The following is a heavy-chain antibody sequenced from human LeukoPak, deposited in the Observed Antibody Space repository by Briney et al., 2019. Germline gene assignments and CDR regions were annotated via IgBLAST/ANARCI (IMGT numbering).Heavy chain of an antibody. J-gene: IGHJ4*02. CDR2: INTNTGNP. Sequence: ASVKVSCKASGYTFTTYAMNWVRQAPGQGLEWMGWINTNTGNPTYAQGFTGRFVFSLDTSVSTAYLQISSLKAEDTAVYYCARVVMNWSGFLWDFDYWGQGTLVTVSS. V-gene: IGHV7-4-1*02. CDR3: ARVVMNWSGFLWDFDY. CDR1: GYTFTTYA. D-gene: IGHD3-3*01.